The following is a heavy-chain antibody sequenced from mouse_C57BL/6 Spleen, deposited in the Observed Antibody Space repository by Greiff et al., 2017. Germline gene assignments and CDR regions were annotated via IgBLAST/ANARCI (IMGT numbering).Heavy chain of an antibody. Sequence: QVQLQQPGAELVMPGASVKLSCKASGYTFTSYWMHWVKQRPGQGLEWIGEIDPSDSYTNYNQKFKGKSTLTVGKSSSTAYMQLSSLTSEDSAVYYCARERDDYFDYWGQGTTLTVSS. CDR3: ARERDDYFDY. D-gene: IGHD3-3*01. CDR2: IDPSDSYT. V-gene: IGHV1-69*01. J-gene: IGHJ2*01. CDR1: GYTFTSYW.